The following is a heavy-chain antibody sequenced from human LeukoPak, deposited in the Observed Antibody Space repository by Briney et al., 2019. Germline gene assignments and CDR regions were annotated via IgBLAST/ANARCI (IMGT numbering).Heavy chain of an antibody. CDR3: AREGGGMAVAGTFNSY. Sequence: VASVKVSCKASGGTFSSCAISWVRQAPGQGLEWMGGIIPIFGTANYAQKFQGKVTITADESTSTAYMELSSLRSEDTAVYYCAREGGGMAVAGTFNSYWGQGTLVTVSS. D-gene: IGHD6-19*01. CDR1: GGTFSSCA. J-gene: IGHJ4*02. V-gene: IGHV1-69*01. CDR2: IIPIFGTA.